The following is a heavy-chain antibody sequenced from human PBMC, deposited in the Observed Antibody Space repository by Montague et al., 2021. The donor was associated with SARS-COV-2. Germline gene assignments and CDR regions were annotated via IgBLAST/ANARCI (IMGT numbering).Heavy chain of an antibody. D-gene: IGHD3-3*01. CDR2: ISSSGSTI. CDR3: AREKARITIFGAPRGYMDV. Sequence: SLRLSCAASGFTFSGYEMNWVCQAPGKGLEWVSYISSSGSTIYYADSVKGRFTISRDNAKNSLYLQMYSLRAEDTAVYYCAREKARITIFGAPRGYMDVWGKGTTVTVSS. J-gene: IGHJ6*03. V-gene: IGHV3-48*03. CDR1: GFTFSGYE.